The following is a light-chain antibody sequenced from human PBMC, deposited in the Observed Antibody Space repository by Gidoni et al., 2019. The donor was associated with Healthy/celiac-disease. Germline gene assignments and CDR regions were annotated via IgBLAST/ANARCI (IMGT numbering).Light chain of an antibody. CDR3: QQYDNLPLT. V-gene: IGKV1-33*01. J-gene: IGKJ4*01. CDR1: QDISNY. CDR2: DAS. Sequence: DIQMTQSPSYLSASVGDRVTITCQASQDISNYLNWYQQKPGKAPTLLIYDASNLETGVPSRFSGSGSGTDFTFTISSLQPEDIATYYCQQYDNLPLTFGGGTKVEIK.